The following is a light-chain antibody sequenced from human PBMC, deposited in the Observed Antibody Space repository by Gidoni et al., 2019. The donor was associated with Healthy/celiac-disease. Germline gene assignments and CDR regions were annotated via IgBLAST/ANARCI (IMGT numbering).Light chain of an antibody. J-gene: IGKJ5*01. Sequence: DIQMTQSPSSLSASVGDRVTITCQARQDISNYLNWYQQKPGKDPKLLIYDASNLETGVPSRFSGSGSGTDFTFTISSLQPEDIATYYCQQYDNLPTFGQGTRLEIK. V-gene: IGKV1-33*01. CDR2: DAS. CDR1: QDISNY. CDR3: QQYDNLPT.